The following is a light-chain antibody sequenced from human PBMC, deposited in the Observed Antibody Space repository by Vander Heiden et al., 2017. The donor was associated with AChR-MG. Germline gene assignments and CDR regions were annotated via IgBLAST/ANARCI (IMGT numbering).Light chain of an antibody. CDR1: QSVSSNY. V-gene: IGKV3-20*01. CDR2: GAS. J-gene: IGKJ4*01. Sequence: EIVLTQSPGTLSLSPGERATLSCRASQSVSSNYLAWYQQKPVQAPRLLIYGASSRATGIPDRFSGSGSGTDFTLTISRREPEDFAVYYCQQEATSVLTFGGEAKVEIK. CDR3: QQEATSVLT.